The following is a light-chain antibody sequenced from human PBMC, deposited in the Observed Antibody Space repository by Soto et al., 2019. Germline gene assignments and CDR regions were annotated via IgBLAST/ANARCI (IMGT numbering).Light chain of an antibody. CDR2: QSS. Sequence: DIPMTQSPSTLSASVGDRVTITCRASQSVNTWLAWYQQKPGKAPRFLIYQSSSLESGVPSRFSGSGFGTEFTLTISNLQPHDFATYYCQQYKSYSTFGQGTKLETK. CDR3: QQYKSYST. V-gene: IGKV1-5*03. CDR1: QSVNTW. J-gene: IGKJ2*01.